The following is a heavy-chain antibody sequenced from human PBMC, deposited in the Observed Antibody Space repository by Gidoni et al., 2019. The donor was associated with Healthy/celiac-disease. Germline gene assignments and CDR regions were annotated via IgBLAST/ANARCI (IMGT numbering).Heavy chain of an antibody. CDR1: GFTFSSYG. J-gene: IGHJ2*01. D-gene: IGHD3-9*01. CDR3: AKGPARLDWYFDL. V-gene: IGHV3-30*18. Sequence: ASGFTFSSYGMHWVRQAPGKGLEWVAVISYDGSNKYYADSVKGRFTISRDNSKNTLYLQMNSLRAEDTAVYYCAKGPARLDWYFDLWGRGTLVTVSS. CDR2: ISYDGSNK.